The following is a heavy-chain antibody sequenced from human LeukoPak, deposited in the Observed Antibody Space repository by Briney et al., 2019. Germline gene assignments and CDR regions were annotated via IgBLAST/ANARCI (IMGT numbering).Heavy chain of an antibody. J-gene: IGHJ4*02. V-gene: IGHV3-23*01. Sequence: PGGSLRLSCAASGFTFSSYAMSWVRQAPGKGLEWVSAISGSGGSTYHADSVKGRFTISRDNSKNTLYLQMNSLRAEDTAVYYCAKDRTAMVEFDYWGQGTLVTVSS. CDR2: ISGSGGST. D-gene: IGHD5-18*01. CDR1: GFTFSSYA. CDR3: AKDRTAMVEFDY.